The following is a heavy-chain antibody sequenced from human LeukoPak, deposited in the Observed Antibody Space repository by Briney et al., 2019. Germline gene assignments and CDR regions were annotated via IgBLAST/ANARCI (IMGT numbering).Heavy chain of an antibody. Sequence: GGSLRLSCAASGFTFRSYWMSWVRQAPGKGLEWVANIKQDGSEKYYVDSVKGRFTISRDNAKNSLYLQLHSLRAEDTAVYYCARSPYTSGWYGVGYWGQGTLVTVSS. V-gene: IGHV3-7*01. CDR1: GFTFRSYW. CDR2: IKQDGSEK. CDR3: ARSPYTSGWYGVGY. J-gene: IGHJ4*02. D-gene: IGHD6-19*01.